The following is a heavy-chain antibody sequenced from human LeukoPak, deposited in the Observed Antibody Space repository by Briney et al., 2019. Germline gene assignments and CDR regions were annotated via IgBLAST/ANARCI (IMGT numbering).Heavy chain of an antibody. Sequence: PGGSLRLSCAASGFTFSSYWMHWVRQAPGKGLVWVSRINSDGSSTSYADSVKGRFTISRDSAKNTLYLQMNSLRAEDTAVYYCARDHRPTVTTSGFDYWGQGTLVTVSS. D-gene: IGHD4-17*01. V-gene: IGHV3-74*01. CDR3: ARDHRPTVTTSGFDY. CDR1: GFTFSSYW. J-gene: IGHJ4*02. CDR2: INSDGSST.